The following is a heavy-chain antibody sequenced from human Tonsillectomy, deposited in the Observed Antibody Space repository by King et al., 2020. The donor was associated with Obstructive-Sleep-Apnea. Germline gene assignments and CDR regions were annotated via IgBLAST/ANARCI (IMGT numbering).Heavy chain of an antibody. CDR1: GGTFSNYA. CDR3: ARGFKAVGAAFDI. V-gene: IGHV1-69*04. J-gene: IGHJ3*02. CDR2: IIPILGIV. D-gene: IGHD6-19*01. Sequence: QLVQSGAEVKKPGSSVKVSCKASGGTFSNYAITWVRQAPGQGLEWMGGIIPILGIVNYVQKFQGRLTITADKSPSTGYMELSSLRCEDTAVYYCARGFKAVGAAFDIWGQGTMVTVSS.